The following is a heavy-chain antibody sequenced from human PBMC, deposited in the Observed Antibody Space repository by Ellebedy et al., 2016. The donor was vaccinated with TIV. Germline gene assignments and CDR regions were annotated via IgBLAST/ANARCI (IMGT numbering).Heavy chain of an antibody. Sequence: SETLSLTXSISSGSINIYYWSWIRQPPGKGLEWIGYIHYSGTKYNPSLKSRVTISEDTSENQFSLRLSSVTAADTAVYYCARDSGNYYLNYWGQGILVTVSS. CDR1: SGSINIYY. D-gene: IGHD1-26*01. V-gene: IGHV4-59*01. CDR3: ARDSGNYYLNY. J-gene: IGHJ4*02. CDR2: IHYSGT.